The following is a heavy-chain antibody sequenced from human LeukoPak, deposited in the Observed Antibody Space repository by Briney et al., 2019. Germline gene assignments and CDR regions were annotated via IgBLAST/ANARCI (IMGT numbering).Heavy chain of an antibody. D-gene: IGHD6-19*01. V-gene: IGHV3-30*02. CDR2: IRYDGSNF. CDR3: ARDSSGWYYFDY. J-gene: IGHJ4*02. Sequence: GGSLRLSCAASGFTFSSYGMHWVRQAPGKGLEWVAFIRYDGSNFYYSDSVKGRFTISRDNAKNSLYLQMNSLRAEDTAVYYCARDSSGWYYFDYWGQGTLVTVSS. CDR1: GFTFSSYG.